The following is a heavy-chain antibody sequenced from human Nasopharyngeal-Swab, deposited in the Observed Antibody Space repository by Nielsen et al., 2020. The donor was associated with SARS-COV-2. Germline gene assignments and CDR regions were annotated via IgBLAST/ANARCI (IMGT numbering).Heavy chain of an antibody. Sequence: SETLSLTCTVSGGSISSYYWSWIRQPPGKGLEWIGYIYYSGSTNYNPSLKSRVTISVDTSKNQFSLELSSVTAADTAVYYCARFSSSWYYYMDVWGKGTTVTVSS. J-gene: IGHJ6*03. CDR3: ARFSSSWYYYMDV. V-gene: IGHV4-59*08. CDR1: GGSISSYY. CDR2: IYYSGST. D-gene: IGHD6-13*01.